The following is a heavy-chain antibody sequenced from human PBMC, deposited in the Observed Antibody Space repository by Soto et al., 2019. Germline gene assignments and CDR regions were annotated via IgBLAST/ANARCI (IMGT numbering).Heavy chain of an antibody. CDR1: GFTSDDYA. D-gene: IGHD3-22*01. Sequence: GGSLRLSCVASGFTSDDYAMHWVRQAPGKGLEWVSAISGSGGSTYYADSVKGRFTISRDNSKNTLYLQMNSLRAEDTAVYYCAKDGAVTYYYDNPDYWGQGTLVTVSS. CDR3: AKDGAVTYYYDNPDY. V-gene: IGHV3-23*01. CDR2: ISGSGGST. J-gene: IGHJ4*02.